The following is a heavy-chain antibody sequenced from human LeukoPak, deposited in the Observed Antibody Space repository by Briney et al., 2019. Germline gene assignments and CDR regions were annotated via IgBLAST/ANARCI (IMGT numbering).Heavy chain of an antibody. Sequence: AGGSLRLSCAASGFTVSSNYMSWVRQAPGKGLEWVSVIYSGGSTYYADSVKGRFTISRDNSKNTLYLQMNSLRAEDTAVYYCARDAYYYDSSGYYFDAFDIWGQGTMVTVSS. CDR1: GFTVSSNY. CDR2: IYSGGST. J-gene: IGHJ3*02. CDR3: ARDAYYYDSSGYYFDAFDI. V-gene: IGHV3-53*01. D-gene: IGHD3-22*01.